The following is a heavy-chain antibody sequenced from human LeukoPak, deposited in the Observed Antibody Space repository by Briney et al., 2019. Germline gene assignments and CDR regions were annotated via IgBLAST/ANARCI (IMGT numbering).Heavy chain of an antibody. V-gene: IGHV5-51*01. J-gene: IGHJ4*02. D-gene: IGHD5-18*01. CDR2: IYPGDSET. CDR3: ARRELFSYGFGY. Sequence: GESLKISCKGSGYSFTSYWIVWVRQTPGKGLEWRGIIYPGDSETRYSPSFQGQVTISADQSISTAYLQWSSLKASDTAMYYCARRELFSYGFGYWGQGTLVTVSS. CDR1: GYSFTSYW.